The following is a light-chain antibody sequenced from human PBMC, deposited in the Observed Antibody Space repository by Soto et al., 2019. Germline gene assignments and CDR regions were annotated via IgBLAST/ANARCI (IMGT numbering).Light chain of an antibody. CDR2: DVN. Sequence: QPASVSGSPGQSITLSCTGTSSDIGGYDYVSWYQRHPGKAPKLIIYDVNNRPSGVSNRFSGSKSGNTASLTISGLQAEDEADYYCTSYASGSTHVVFGGGTKLTVL. CDR1: SSDIGGYDY. J-gene: IGLJ2*01. CDR3: TSYASGSTHVV. V-gene: IGLV2-14*01.